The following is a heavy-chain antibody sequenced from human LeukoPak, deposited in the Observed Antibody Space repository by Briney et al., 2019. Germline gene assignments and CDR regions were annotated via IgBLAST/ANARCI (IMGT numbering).Heavy chain of an antibody. V-gene: IGHV4-59*01. J-gene: IGHJ4*02. Sequence: PSETLSLTCTVAGGSISSYYWSCIWQPPGEGLEWSGYIYFSGSTTYNPSLKRRVTISVATSTNQFSLKLSSVTAADTAVYYCATLAYSSSSYYFDYWGQGTLVTVSS. D-gene: IGHD6-13*01. CDR3: ATLAYSSSSYYFDY. CDR2: IYFSGST. CDR1: GGSISSYY.